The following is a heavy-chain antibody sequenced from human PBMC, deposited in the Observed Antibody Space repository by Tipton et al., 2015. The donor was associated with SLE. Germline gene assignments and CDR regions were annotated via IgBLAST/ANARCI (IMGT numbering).Heavy chain of an antibody. V-gene: IGHV4-59*11. D-gene: IGHD3-22*01. CDR1: GGSISTHY. CDR2: IYYTGST. J-gene: IGHJ6*02. CDR3: ARETNYEGGMDV. Sequence: GLVKPSETLSLTCTVSGGSISTHYWSWIRQPPGKGLEWIGYIYYTGSTNYNPSLKSRVNISVDKSKNQFSLKLSSVTAADTAVYYCARETNYEGGMDVWGQGTTVTVSS.